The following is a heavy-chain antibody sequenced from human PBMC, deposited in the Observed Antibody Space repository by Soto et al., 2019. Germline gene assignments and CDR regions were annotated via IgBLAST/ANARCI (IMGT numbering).Heavy chain of an antibody. CDR3: ARSVAVPGAHIDY. V-gene: IGHV4-59*01. CDR1: GGSISGSY. Sequence: SETLSPTCSVSGGSISGSYWSWIRQSPGKGLEWLGYVYYTGSTNYSPSLRSRVSISVDTSKNEFSLRLSSVTAADTAVYFCARSVAVPGAHIDYWGQGTQVTVSS. CDR2: VYYTGST. J-gene: IGHJ4*02. D-gene: IGHD6-19*01.